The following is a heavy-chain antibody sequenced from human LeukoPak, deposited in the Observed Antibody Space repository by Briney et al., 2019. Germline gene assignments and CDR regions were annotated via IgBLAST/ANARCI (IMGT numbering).Heavy chain of an antibody. Sequence: NPSQTLSLTCAVPGGSISSGGYSWSWIRQPPGKGLEWIGYIYHSGSTYYNPSLKSRVTISVDRSKNQFSLKLSSVTAADTAVYYCARDRMAGHNWFDPWGQGTLVTVSS. V-gene: IGHV4-30-2*01. CDR3: ARDRMAGHNWFDP. J-gene: IGHJ5*02. D-gene: IGHD2-8*01. CDR2: IYHSGST. CDR1: GGSISSGGYS.